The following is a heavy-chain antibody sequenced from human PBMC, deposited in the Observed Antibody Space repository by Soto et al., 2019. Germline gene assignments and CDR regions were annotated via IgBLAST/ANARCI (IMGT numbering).Heavy chain of an antibody. CDR3: AKDVSGPNRYCSSTSCYT. D-gene: IGHD2-2*02. J-gene: IGHJ5*02. CDR2: ISGSGGST. CDR1: GFTFSSYA. Sequence: PGGSLRLSCAASGFTFSSYAMSWVRQAPGKGLEWVSAISGSGGSTYYADSVKGRFTISRDNSKNTLYLQMNSLRAEDTAVYYCAKDVSGPNRYCSSTSCYTWGQGTLVTVSS. V-gene: IGHV3-23*01.